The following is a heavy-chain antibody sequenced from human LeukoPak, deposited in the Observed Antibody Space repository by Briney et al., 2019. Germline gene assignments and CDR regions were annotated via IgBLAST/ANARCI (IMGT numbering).Heavy chain of an antibody. CDR3: ARDISPYYFDN. CDR2: IYYSGST. CDR1: GGSISSYY. Sequence: PSETLSLTCTVSGGSISSYYLSWLRQPLGKGLEWIGYIYYSGSTNYNPSLKSRVTISIDTSKNQFSLKVSSVTAADTAVYYCARDISPYYFDNWGQGTLVTVSS. V-gene: IGHV4-59*01. J-gene: IGHJ4*02.